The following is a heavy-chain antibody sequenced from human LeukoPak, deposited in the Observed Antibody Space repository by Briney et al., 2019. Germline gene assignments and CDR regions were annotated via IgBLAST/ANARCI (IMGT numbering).Heavy chain of an antibody. CDR3: ARGSGHYSDYDY. J-gene: IGHJ4*02. V-gene: IGHV1-46*01. CDR2: INPSSGSS. D-gene: IGHD4-11*01. Sequence: ASVKVSDKAAGYTVTSYVIHWVRQSPGQGLEWMGIINPSSGSSSYAQKFQGRVTMPRDTATSTVYMELSSLRSEDPAVYYCARGSGHYSDYDYWGQGTLVTVSS. CDR1: GYTVTSYV.